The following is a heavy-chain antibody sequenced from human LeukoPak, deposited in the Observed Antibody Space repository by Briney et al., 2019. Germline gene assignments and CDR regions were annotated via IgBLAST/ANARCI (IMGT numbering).Heavy chain of an antibody. CDR1: GFTFSTYW. J-gene: IGHJ5*02. Sequence: GGSLRLSCAASGFTFSTYWMHWVRQAPGKGLVYVSRINTDGCSTDYADSVKGRFTISRDNAKNTLYLQMNGLRAEDTAVYYCARASTADMWNWFDPWGQGTLVTVSS. CDR3: ARASTADMWNWFDP. CDR2: INTDGCST. D-gene: IGHD6-13*01. V-gene: IGHV3-74*01.